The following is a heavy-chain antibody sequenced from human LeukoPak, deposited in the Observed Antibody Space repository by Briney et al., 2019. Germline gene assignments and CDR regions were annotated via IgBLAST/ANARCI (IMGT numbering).Heavy chain of an antibody. CDR3: STDPRLLIY. J-gene: IGHJ4*01. D-gene: IGHD2-8*01. V-gene: IGHV3-11*01. CDR2: ISGSGSDM. CDR1: GFGFSDSY. Sequence: GGSLRLSCVVSGFGFSDSYMTWIRQTPGKGLEWLAYISGSGSDMYYADSVKGRFTIPRDNAKNSLYLQMNSLRPDDTALYYCSTDPRLLIYWGHGTLVSVSS.